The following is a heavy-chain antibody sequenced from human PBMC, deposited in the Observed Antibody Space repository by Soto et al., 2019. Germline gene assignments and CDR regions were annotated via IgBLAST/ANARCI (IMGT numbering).Heavy chain of an antibody. V-gene: IGHV3-21*01. CDR1: EFTFSSYS. CDR2: ISSSSSYI. J-gene: IGHJ1*01. CDR3: ARDAEGAELFRH. Sequence: PGGSLRLSCAASEFTFSSYSMNWVRQAPGKGLEWVSYISSSSSYIYYADSVRGRFTISRDNAKNSLYLQMNSLRVEDTAVYYCARDAEGAELFRHWGQGTLVTVSS.